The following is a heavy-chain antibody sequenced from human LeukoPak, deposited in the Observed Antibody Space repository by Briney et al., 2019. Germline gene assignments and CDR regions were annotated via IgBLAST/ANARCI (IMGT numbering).Heavy chain of an antibody. J-gene: IGHJ5*02. D-gene: IGHD6-19*01. CDR2: ISAYNGNT. Sequence: GASVKVSCKASGYTFTSYGISWVRQAPGQGLEWMGWISAYNGNTNYAQKLQGRVTMTTDTSTSTAYMELRSLRSDDTAVYYCARIFKRVGWSREFGWFDPWGQGTLVTVSS. CDR3: ARIFKRVGWSREFGWFDP. CDR1: GYTFTSYG. V-gene: IGHV1-18*01.